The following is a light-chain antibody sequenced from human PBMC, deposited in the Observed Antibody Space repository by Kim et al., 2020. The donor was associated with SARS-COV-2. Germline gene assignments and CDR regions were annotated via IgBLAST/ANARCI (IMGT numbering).Light chain of an antibody. Sequence: LSPGERATLSCRASQSVSNSYLAWYQQKPGQAPRLLIYDASSRATGIPDRFSGSGSGTDFSITISRLEPEDFAVYSCQQYGTSPLTFGQGTKLEI. J-gene: IGKJ2*01. CDR1: QSVSNSY. V-gene: IGKV3-20*01. CDR3: QQYGTSPLT. CDR2: DAS.